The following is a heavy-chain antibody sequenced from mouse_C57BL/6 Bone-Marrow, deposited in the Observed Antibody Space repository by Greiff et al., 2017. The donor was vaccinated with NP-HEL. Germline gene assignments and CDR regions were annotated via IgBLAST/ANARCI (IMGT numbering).Heavy chain of an antibody. J-gene: IGHJ2*01. CDR1: GFNIKDYY. D-gene: IGHD1-1*01. CDR3: THYYGSSYYFDY. Sequence: EVQLQQSGAELVRPGASVKLSCTASGFNIKDYYMHWVKQRPEQGLEWIGRIDPEDGGTEYAPKFQGKATMTADTSSNTAYLQLSSLPSEDPAVYYCTHYYGSSYYFDYWGQGTTLTVSS. V-gene: IGHV14-1*01. CDR2: IDPEDGGT.